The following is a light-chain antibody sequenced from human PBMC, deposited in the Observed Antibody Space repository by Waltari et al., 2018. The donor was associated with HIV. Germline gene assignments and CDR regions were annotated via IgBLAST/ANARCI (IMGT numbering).Light chain of an antibody. V-gene: IGKV1-39*01. CDR1: QTINNH. CDR3: QHSRA. CDR2: AAS. J-gene: IGKJ1*01. Sequence: DIQMTQSPSSVSASVGDRVTITCQASQTINNHLNWYQQRPGKAPKLLIYAASSLQNGVPSRFSGSGSGTDFTRTISSLQPEDFTTFFCQHSRAFGQGTKVEIK.